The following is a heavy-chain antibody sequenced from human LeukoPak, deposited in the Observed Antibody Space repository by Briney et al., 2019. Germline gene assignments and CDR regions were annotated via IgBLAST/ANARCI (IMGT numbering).Heavy chain of an antibody. D-gene: IGHD3-10*01. CDR2: IYYSGST. CDR1: GGSISSYY. Sequence: SETLSLTCTVSGGSISSYYWSWIRQPPGKGLEWIGYIYYSGSTNYNPSLKSRVTISVDTSKNQFSLKLSSVTAADTAVYYCARERWMVRGVPGNNWFDPWGQGTLVTVSS. J-gene: IGHJ5*02. CDR3: ARERWMVRGVPGNNWFDP. V-gene: IGHV4-59*01.